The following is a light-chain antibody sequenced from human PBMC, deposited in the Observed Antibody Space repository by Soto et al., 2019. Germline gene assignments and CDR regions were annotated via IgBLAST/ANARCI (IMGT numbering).Light chain of an antibody. CDR3: SSYTGGNPSYV. Sequence: QSALTQPPSASGSPGQSVTISCTGTSSDVGGYDYVSWYQQHPGKAPKLMIYEVTIRPSGVSDRFSGSKSGNTASLTVSRLQAEDEADYYRSSYTGGNPSYVFGTGTKLTVL. J-gene: IGLJ1*01. CDR2: EVT. CDR1: SSDVGGYDY. V-gene: IGLV2-8*01.